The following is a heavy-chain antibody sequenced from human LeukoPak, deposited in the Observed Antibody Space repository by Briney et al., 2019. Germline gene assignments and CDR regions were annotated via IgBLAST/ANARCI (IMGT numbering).Heavy chain of an antibody. CDR2: IYSGGST. CDR3: ARDGSSGSRDAFDI. D-gene: IGHD6-19*01. Sequence: GGSLRLSCAASGFTVSSNYMSWVRQAPGKGLEWVSVIYSGGSTYHADSVKGRFTISRDNSKNTLYLQMNSLRAEDTAVYYCARDGSSGSRDAFDIWGQGTMVTVSS. V-gene: IGHV3-53*01. CDR1: GFTVSSNY. J-gene: IGHJ3*02.